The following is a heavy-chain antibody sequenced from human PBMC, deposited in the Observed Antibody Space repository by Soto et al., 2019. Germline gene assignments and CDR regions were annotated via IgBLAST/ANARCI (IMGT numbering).Heavy chain of an antibody. V-gene: IGHV3-23*01. D-gene: IGHD1-1*01. Sequence: GGSLRLSCAVSGFTFSRYTMSWVRQAPGKGLEWVSGISSSGGGTYYADPAKGRFTISRDNSKNTLYLQMNSLRAEDTALYYCAKDYRPGIGDAFDIWGQGTMVTVSS. CDR2: ISSSGGGT. CDR1: GFTFSRYT. J-gene: IGHJ3*02. CDR3: AKDYRPGIGDAFDI.